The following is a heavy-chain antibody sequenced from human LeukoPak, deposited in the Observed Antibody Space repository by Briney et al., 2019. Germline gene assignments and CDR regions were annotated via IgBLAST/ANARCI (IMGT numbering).Heavy chain of an antibody. Sequence: SETLSLTCTVSGGSISSYYWSWIRQPPGKGLEWIGYIYNSGSSNYNPSLKSRVTISVDTSKNQFSLKLSSVTAADTAVYYCARGATYVDYWGQGTLVTVSS. D-gene: IGHD1-26*01. J-gene: IGHJ4*02. CDR3: ARGATYVDY. CDR1: GGSISSYY. CDR2: IYNSGSS. V-gene: IGHV4-59*01.